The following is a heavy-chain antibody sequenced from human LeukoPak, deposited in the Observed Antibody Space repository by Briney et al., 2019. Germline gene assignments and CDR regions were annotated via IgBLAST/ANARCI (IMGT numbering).Heavy chain of an antibody. CDR3: AKDQDPPGGY. D-gene: IGHD3-16*01. J-gene: IGHJ4*02. V-gene: IGHV3-23*01. CDR2: ISGSGGST. Sequence: GGSLRLSCAASGFAFISYAMSWVRQAPGKGLEWVSAISGSGGSTYYADSVKGRFTISRDNSKNTVYLQMNSLRAEDTAVYYCAKDQDPPGGYWGQGTLVTVSS. CDR1: GFAFISYA.